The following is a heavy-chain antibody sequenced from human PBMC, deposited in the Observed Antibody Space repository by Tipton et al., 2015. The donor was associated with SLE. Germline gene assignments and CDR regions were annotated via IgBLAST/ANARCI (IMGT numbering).Heavy chain of an antibody. D-gene: IGHD2-2*01. J-gene: IGHJ4*02. CDR3: ARDCSSTSCYFGY. Sequence: QLVQSGAEVKKPGSSVKASCKASGGTFSSYAISWVRQAPGQGLEWMGGIIPIFGTANYAQKFQGRVTITADESTSTAYMELRSLRSGDTAVYYCARDCSSTSCYFGYWGQGTLVTVSS. CDR2: IIPIFGTA. CDR1: GGTFSSYA. V-gene: IGHV1-69*01.